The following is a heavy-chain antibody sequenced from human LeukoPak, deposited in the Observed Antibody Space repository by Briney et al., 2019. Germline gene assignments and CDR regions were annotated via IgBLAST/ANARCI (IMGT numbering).Heavy chain of an antibody. Sequence: PGGALRLSCASSGFTFSNYNRNWVRQPPGKGRQGVSYISSSSNIIYYADSVKGRFTISRDNAKNSLFLQMTSLRAEDTAVYYCARDFARKFTIDYWGQGTLVTVSS. V-gene: IGHV3-48*01. D-gene: IGHD1-14*01. CDR1: GFTFSNYN. CDR2: ISSSSNII. J-gene: IGHJ4*02. CDR3: ARDFARKFTIDY.